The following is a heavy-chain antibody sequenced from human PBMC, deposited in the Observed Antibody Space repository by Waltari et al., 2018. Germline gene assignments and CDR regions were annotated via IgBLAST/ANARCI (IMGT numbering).Heavy chain of an antibody. J-gene: IGHJ3*02. D-gene: IGHD1-26*01. CDR3: ARDRHLGSYSGVDAFDI. CDR2: ISSSSSTI. Sequence: EVQLVESGGGLVQPGGSLRLSCAASGFTFSSYSMNWVRQAPGKGLEGVSYISSSSSTIYYADSVKGRFTISRDNAKNSLYLQMNSLRAEDTAVYYCARDRHLGSYSGVDAFDIWGQGTMVTVSS. V-gene: IGHV3-48*04. CDR1: GFTFSSYS.